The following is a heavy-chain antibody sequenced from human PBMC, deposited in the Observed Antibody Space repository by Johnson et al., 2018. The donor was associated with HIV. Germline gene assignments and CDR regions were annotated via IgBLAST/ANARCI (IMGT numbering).Heavy chain of an antibody. CDR2: VRYDGTNK. Sequence: QVQLVESGGAVVQRGGSLRLSCVASGFTFSSFGMHWAPRAPGKGRGWVAFVRYDGTNKYYEDSVKGGFTVSRDISKNTLYVEMNSRRVEDTAVYYCAKVGRMTTVVTPGDAFDIWGQGTKVTVSS. CDR1: GFTFSSFG. V-gene: IGHV3-30*02. D-gene: IGHD4-23*01. CDR3: AKVGRMTTVVTPGDAFDI. J-gene: IGHJ3*02.